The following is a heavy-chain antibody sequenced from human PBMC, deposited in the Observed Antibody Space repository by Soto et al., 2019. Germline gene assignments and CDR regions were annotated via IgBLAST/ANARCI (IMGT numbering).Heavy chain of an antibody. CDR1: GGSFCGYY. V-gene: IGHV4-34*01. J-gene: IGHJ4*02. D-gene: IGHD5-18*01. CDR3: ARASYSYGYGY. CDR2: INHSGST. Sequence: PSETLSLTCAVYGGSFCGYYWSWIRQPPGKGLEWIGEINHSGSTNYNPSLKSRVTISVDTSKNQFSLKLSSVTAADTAVYYCARASYSYGYGYWGQGTLVTVSS.